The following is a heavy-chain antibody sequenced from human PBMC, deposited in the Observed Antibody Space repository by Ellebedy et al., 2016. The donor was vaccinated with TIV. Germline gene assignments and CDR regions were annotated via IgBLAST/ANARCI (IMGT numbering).Heavy chain of an antibody. CDR3: ARDGSAHLDY. V-gene: IGHV1-46*01. Sequence: AASVKVSCKASGYTFTNYFIHWVRQAPGQGLEWMGFINPSGGSTNYAQKFQGRVTMTRDTFTSTVYMELSSLRSEDTAMYYCARDGSAHLDYWGQGTLVTVSS. D-gene: IGHD1-26*01. J-gene: IGHJ4*02. CDR2: INPSGGST. CDR1: GYTFTNYF.